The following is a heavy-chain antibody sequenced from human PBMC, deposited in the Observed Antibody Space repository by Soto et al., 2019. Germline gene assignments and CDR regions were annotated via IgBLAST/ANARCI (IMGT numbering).Heavy chain of an antibody. CDR2: TSYEGTNK. V-gene: IGHV3-30*18. CDR3: AKDLSGARWYYDALDV. D-gene: IGHD2-15*01. Sequence: GGSLRLSCEVSGFTFSTHGRDWVCPAPGKGPGGVAGTSYEGTNKYYARSVQGRFTSSRENYMKTLYLQMNSLRTEDTPVYYCAKDLSGARWYYDALDVWGQGTTVTV. J-gene: IGHJ6*02. CDR1: GFTFSTHG.